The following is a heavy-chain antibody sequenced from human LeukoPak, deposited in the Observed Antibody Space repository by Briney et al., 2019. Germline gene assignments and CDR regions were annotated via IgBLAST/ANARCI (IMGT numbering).Heavy chain of an antibody. CDR3: ARRRGWYDIFQH. D-gene: IGHD6-19*01. Sequence: SETLSLTCTVSGGSISSSRYYWGWIRQPPGKGLEWIGSIYYSGSTYYNPSLKSRVTISVDTSKNQFSLKLSSVTAADTAVYYCARRRGWYDIFQHWGQGTLVTVSS. CDR1: GGSISSSRYY. CDR2: IYYSGST. V-gene: IGHV4-39*01. J-gene: IGHJ1*01.